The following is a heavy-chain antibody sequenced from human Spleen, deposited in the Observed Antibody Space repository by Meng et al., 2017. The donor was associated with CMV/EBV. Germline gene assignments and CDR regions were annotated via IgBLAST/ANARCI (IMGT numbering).Heavy chain of an antibody. CDR2: VRHDGSHE. CDR1: GFNFNTHG. Sequence: GESLKISCAASGFNFNTHGMHWVRQAPGKGLEWVAFVRHDGSHEYYVDSVKGRFTIFRDNFQNSVYLQMSSLRPEDTAVYYCAKDPGVAAAGPNAIDCWGQGTLVTVSS. CDR3: AKDPGVAAAGPNAIDC. V-gene: IGHV3-30*02. D-gene: IGHD6-13*01. J-gene: IGHJ4*02.